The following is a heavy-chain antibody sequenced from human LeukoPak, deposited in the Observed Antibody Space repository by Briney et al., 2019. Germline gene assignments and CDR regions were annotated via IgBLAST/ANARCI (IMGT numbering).Heavy chain of an antibody. CDR1: GFTFSSYG. D-gene: IGHD3-3*01. Sequence: GGSLRLSCAASGFTFSSYGMHWVRQAPGKGLEWVAFIRYDGSNKYYADSVKGRLTISRDNSKNTLYLQMNSLKTEDTAVYYCTTYPPRKTYYDFWSGYGNFDYWGQGTLVIVSS. J-gene: IGHJ4*02. CDR3: TTYPPRKTYYDFWSGYGNFDY. CDR2: IRYDGSNK. V-gene: IGHV3-30*02.